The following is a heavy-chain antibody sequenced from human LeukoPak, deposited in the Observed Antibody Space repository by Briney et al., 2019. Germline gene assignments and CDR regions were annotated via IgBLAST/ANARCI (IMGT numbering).Heavy chain of an antibody. V-gene: IGHV4-39*01. J-gene: IGHJ4*02. CDR3: ASRDYGDANFLDH. Sequence: SETLSLTCTVSGGSISSGAYYCGWIRQPPGKGLEWIGSIFFSGSTHYNPSLKSRVTISVDTSKNQFSLNLNSVTAADTAVYYCASRDYGDANFLDHWGQGILVTVSS. CDR2: IFFSGST. CDR1: GGSISSGAYY. D-gene: IGHD4-17*01.